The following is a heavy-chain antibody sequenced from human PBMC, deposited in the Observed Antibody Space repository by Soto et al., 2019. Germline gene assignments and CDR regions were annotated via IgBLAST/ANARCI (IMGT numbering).Heavy chain of an antibody. CDR1: GFTFDDYA. V-gene: IGHV3-9*01. Sequence: GGSLRLSCAASGFTFDDYAMHWVRQAPGKGLEWVSGISWNSGSIGYADSVKGRFTISRDNAKNSLYLQMNSLIADDTALYYCAKGYCTSSNCYYYYYMDVWGKGTTVTVSS. D-gene: IGHD2-2*01. J-gene: IGHJ6*03. CDR2: ISWNSGSI. CDR3: AKGYCTSSNCYYYYYMDV.